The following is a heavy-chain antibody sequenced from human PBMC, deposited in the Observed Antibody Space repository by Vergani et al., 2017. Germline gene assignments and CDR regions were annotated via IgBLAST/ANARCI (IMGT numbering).Heavy chain of an antibody. Sequence: QVQLQESGPGLVKPSGTLSLTCAVPGGPISSSNWWSWVRQPPGKGLEWIGEIYHSGSTNYNPSLKSRVTISVDKSKNQFSLKLSSATASDTAVYYCARGLVVVVAAPSYYYGMDVWGQGTTVTVSS. V-gene: IGHV4-4*02. CDR1: GGPISSSNW. CDR3: ARGLVVVVAAPSYYYGMDV. CDR2: IYHSGST. D-gene: IGHD2-15*01. J-gene: IGHJ6*02.